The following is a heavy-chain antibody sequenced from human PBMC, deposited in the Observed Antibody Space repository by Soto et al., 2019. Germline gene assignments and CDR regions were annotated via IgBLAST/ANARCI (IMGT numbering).Heavy chain of an antibody. D-gene: IGHD3-3*01. CDR1: GFTFSSYA. CDR2: ISGSGGST. CDR3: AKVSPFTFFGVVTSHSYRFDP. V-gene: IGHV3-23*01. J-gene: IGHJ5*02. Sequence: PGGSLRLSCAASGFTFSSYAMSWVRQAPGKGLEWVSAISGSGGSTYYADSVKGRFTISRDNSKNTLYLQMNSLRAEDTAVYYCAKVSPFTFFGVVTSHSYRFDPWGQGSLVPVSS.